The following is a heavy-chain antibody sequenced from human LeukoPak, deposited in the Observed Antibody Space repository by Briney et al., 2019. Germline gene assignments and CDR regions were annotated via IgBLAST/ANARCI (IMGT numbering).Heavy chain of an antibody. D-gene: IGHD3-10*02. CDR3: AELGITMIGGV. CDR2: IKQDGSEK. V-gene: IGHV3-7*01. Sequence: GGSLRLSCAASGFTFTNNFMSWGRQVPGKGLEWVANIKQDGSEKTYADSVKGRFTISRDNAKNSLYLQMNSLRAEDTAVYYCAELGITMIGGVWGKGTTVTISS. CDR1: GFTFTNNF. J-gene: IGHJ6*04.